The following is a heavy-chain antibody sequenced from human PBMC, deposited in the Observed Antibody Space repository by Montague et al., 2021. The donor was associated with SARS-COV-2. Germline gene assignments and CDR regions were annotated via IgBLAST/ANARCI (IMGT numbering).Heavy chain of an antibody. V-gene: IGHV2-70*01. Sequence: PALAKPTQTLTLTCTFSGFSLSTSGMCVSWIRQPPGKALEWLALIDWDDDKYYSTSLKTRLTISKDTSKNQVVLTMTNMDSVDTATYYCARIRFLEWLSPRGVDVGGQGTRVTVSS. D-gene: IGHD3-3*01. CDR3: ARIRFLEWLSPRGVDV. CDR2: IDWDDDK. J-gene: IGHJ6*02. CDR1: GFSLSTSGMC.